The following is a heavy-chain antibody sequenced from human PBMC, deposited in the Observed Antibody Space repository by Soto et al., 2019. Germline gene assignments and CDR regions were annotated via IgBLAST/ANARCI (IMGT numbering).Heavy chain of an antibody. J-gene: IGHJ5*02. CDR2: ISSSGSTI. CDR1: GFTFSEYS. V-gene: IGHV3-11*01. D-gene: IGHD6-13*01. Sequence: SLRPSCETSGFTFSEYSMIWIRQAPGKGLEWVSYISSSGSTIYYADSVKGRFTISRDNAKNSLYLQMNSLRTEDTAVYYCARDRSWKNWFDPWGQGT. CDR3: ARDRSWKNWFDP.